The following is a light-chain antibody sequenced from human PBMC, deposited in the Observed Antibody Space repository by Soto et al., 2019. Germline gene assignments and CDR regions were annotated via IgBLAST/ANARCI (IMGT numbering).Light chain of an antibody. J-gene: IGKJ4*02. CDR3: VPAKIWGRT. CDR2: GAS. V-gene: IGKV3-15*01. Sequence: ASQSVSSNLAWYQQQPGQTPRLLIYGASTRATGIPARFSGSGSGTECTRTIWGMRVQVLARYKSVPAKIWGRTFSEGTRLEIK. CDR1: QSVSSN.